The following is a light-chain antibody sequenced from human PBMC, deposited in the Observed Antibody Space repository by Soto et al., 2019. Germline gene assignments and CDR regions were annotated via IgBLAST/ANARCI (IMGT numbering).Light chain of an antibody. V-gene: IGKV1-33*01. CDR1: QDISNF. CDR2: GAS. J-gene: IGKJ3*01. Sequence: DIQMTQSPSSLSASVGDRVTITCQASQDISNFLNWYQQKPGKAPELLIYGASNLETGVPSRFSGSGSGTDFTFTISSLQPEDFETYYCQQYDDLFTFGPGTKVDIK. CDR3: QQYDDLFT.